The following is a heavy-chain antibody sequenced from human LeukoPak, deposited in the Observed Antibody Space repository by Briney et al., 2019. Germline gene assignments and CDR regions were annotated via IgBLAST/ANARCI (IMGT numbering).Heavy chain of an antibody. CDR1: GFTFSSYW. CDR2: IKQDGSEK. CDR3: ARGVVLMVTTNWFDP. V-gene: IGHV3-7*01. J-gene: IGHJ5*02. Sequence: GGSLRLSCAASGFTFSSYWMSWVRQAPGKGLEWVANIKQDGSEKYYVDSVKGRFTISRDNAKNSLYLQMNSLRVEDTAVYYCARGVVLMVTTNWFDPWGQGTLLTVPS. D-gene: IGHD2-8*01.